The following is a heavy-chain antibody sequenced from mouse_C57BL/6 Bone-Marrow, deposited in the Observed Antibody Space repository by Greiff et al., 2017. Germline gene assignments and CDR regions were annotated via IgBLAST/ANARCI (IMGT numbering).Heavy chain of an antibody. V-gene: IGHV1-26*01. CDR3: ARGAMNI. Sequence: VQLQQSGPELVKPGASVKISCKASGYTFTDYYMNWVKQSHGKSLEWIGDINPNNGGTSYNEKFKGKATLTVDKSSSTAYMELRSLTSEDSAVYYCARGAMNIWGQGTSVTVSS. CDR2: INPNNGGT. J-gene: IGHJ4*01. CDR1: GYTFTDYY.